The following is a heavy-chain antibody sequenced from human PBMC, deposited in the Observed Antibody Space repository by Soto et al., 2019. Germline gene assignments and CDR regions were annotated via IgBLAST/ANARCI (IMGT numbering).Heavy chain of an antibody. V-gene: IGHV6-1*01. Sequence: LTCAISGDSVSSNSAAWNWIRQSPSRGLEWLGRTYYRSKWYNDYAVSVKSRITINPDTSKNQFSLQLNSVTPEDTAVYYCAKGITTSCYTPIDYWGQGTLVTVSS. CDR2: TYYRSKWYN. J-gene: IGHJ4*02. CDR1: GDSVSSNSAA. D-gene: IGHD2-2*02. CDR3: AKGITTSCYTPIDY.